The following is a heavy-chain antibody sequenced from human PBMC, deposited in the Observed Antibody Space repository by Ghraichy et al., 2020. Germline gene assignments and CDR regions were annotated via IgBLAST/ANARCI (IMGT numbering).Heavy chain of an antibody. CDR3: ARLNKTYYDFWSGPFDY. CDR2: INHSGST. J-gene: IGHJ4*02. Sequence: SQTLSLTCAVYGGSFSGYYWSWIRQPPGKGLEWIGEINHSGSTNYNPSLKSRVTISVDTSKNQFSLKLSSVTAADTAVYYCARLNKTYYDFWSGPFDYWGQGTLVTVSS. D-gene: IGHD3-3*01. CDR1: GGSFSGYY. V-gene: IGHV4-34*01.